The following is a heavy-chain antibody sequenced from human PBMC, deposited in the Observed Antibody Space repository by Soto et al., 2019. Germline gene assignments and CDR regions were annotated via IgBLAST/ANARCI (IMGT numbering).Heavy chain of an antibody. CDR3: AHTPADTAVAGTTEYFQH. CDR2: VYWDDGN. CDR1: GFSLSTSGVG. D-gene: IGHD6-19*01. V-gene: IGHV2-5*02. J-gene: IGHJ1*01. Sequence: SGPTLVNPTQTLTLTCTFSGFSLSTSGVGVGWIRQPPGKALEWLALVYWDDGNRYSPSLKSRLTITKDTSKNQVVLTMTNMDPVDTGTYYCAHTPADTAVAGTTEYFQHRGQGTLVTVSS.